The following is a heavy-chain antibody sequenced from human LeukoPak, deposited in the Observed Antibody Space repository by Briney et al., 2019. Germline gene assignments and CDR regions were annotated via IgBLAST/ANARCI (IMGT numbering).Heavy chain of an antibody. CDR2: ISSSGTTI. CDR3: ARGSDWFDP. V-gene: IGHV3-48*03. CDR1: GFTFSSYE. Sequence: GGSLRLSCAASGFTFSSYEMNWVRQAPGKGLEWVADISSSGTTIHYADSLKGRFTISRDNAKNSLYLQMNSLRAEDTAVYYCARGSDWFDPWGQGTLVTVSS. J-gene: IGHJ5*02.